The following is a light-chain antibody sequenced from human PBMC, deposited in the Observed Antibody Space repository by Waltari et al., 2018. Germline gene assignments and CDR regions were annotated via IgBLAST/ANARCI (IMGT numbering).Light chain of an antibody. Sequence: DIVLTQSPDSLPVSLGERATINCKPSQSVLYSSNNKNYLACYQQKPGQPPKLLIYWASTRESGVPDRFSGSGSGTDFTLTISSLQAEDVAVYYCQQYYSTPLTFGGGTKVEIK. J-gene: IGKJ4*01. CDR3: QQYYSTPLT. V-gene: IGKV4-1*01. CDR2: WAS. CDR1: QSVLYSSNNKNY.